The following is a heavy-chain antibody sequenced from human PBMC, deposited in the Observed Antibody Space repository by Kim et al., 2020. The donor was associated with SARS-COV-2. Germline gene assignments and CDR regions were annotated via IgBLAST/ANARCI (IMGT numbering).Heavy chain of an antibody. J-gene: IGHJ6*02. CDR3: ARDLQYYDFWSGYGGAAGTCYYYYGMDV. V-gene: IGHV3-30*04. Sequence: GGSLRLSCAASGFTFSSYAMHWVRQAPGKGLEWVAVISYDGSNKYYVDSVKGRFTISRDNSKNTLYLQMNSLRAEDTAVYYCARDLQYYDFWSGYGGAAGTCYYYYGMDVWGQGTTVTVSS. CDR1: GFTFSSYA. CDR2: ISYDGSNK. D-gene: IGHD3-3*01.